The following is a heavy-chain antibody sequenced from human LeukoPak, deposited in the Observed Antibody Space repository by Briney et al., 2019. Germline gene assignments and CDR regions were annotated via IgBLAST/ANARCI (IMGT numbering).Heavy chain of an antibody. V-gene: IGHV3-21*01. CDR1: GFTFSSYS. Sequence: PGGSLRLSCAASGFTFSSYSMNWVRQAPGKGLEWVSSISSSSSYIYYADSVKGRFTISRDNAKTSLYLQMNSLRAEDTAVYYCARGYCGGDCPIAPYYYYMDVWGKGTTVTVSS. J-gene: IGHJ6*03. D-gene: IGHD2-21*02. CDR3: ARGYCGGDCPIAPYYYYMDV. CDR2: ISSSSSYI.